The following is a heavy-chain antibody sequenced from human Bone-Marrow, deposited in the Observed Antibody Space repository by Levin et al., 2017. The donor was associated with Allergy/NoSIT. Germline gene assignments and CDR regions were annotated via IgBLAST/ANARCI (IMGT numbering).Heavy chain of an antibody. V-gene: IGHV4-59*01. CDR1: GGSISSYY. D-gene: IGHD3-22*01. CDR2: IYYSGST. CDR3: ARGKYYYDSSGYYYYYGMDV. J-gene: IGHJ6*02. Sequence: PSETLSLTCTVSGGSISSYYWSWIRQPPGKGLEWIGYIYYSGSTNYNPSLKSRVTISVDTSKNQFSLKLSSVTAADTAVYYCARGKYYYDSSGYYYYYGMDVWGQGTTVTVSS.